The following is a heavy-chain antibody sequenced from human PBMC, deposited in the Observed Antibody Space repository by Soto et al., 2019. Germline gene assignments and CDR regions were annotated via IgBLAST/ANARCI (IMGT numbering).Heavy chain of an antibody. V-gene: IGHV3-48*02. Sequence: EVQLVESGGGLVQPGVSLSLSCAASGFTFSSYSMNWVRQAPGRGLEWVSYISSGSSTIYYTDSVKGRFTISRDNAKHSLYVQMNSLRDEYTAVYYCARDRAVAGYVYDYWGQGTLVTVSS. CDR3: ARDRAVAGYVYDY. J-gene: IGHJ4*02. CDR2: ISSGSSTI. D-gene: IGHD6-19*01. CDR1: GFTFSSYS.